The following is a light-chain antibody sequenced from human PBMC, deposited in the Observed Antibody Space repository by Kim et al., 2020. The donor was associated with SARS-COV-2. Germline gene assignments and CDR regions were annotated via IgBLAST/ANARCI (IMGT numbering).Light chain of an antibody. J-gene: IGKJ5*01. CDR3: QQYGSLIT. V-gene: IGKV3-20*01. CDR1: QSVSSSY. CDR2: AAS. Sequence: IVLTQSPGTLSLSPGEGVTLSCRASQSVSSSYLAWYQQKPGQAPRLLIYAASSRATGIPDRFSGSGSGTDFTLTISRLEPEDFAVYYCQQYGSLITFGQGTRLEIK.